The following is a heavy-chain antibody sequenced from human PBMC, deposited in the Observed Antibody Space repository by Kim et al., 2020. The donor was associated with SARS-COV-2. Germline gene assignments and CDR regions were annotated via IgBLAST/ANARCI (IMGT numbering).Heavy chain of an antibody. D-gene: IGHD3-10*01. J-gene: IGHJ4*02. Sequence: GNGYTTYSQKFQGRVPIARDPSASTAYMELRSLRSEDMAVYYCARELRSGYWGQGTLVTVSS. CDR3: ARELRSGY. CDR2: GNGYT. V-gene: IGHV1-3*01.